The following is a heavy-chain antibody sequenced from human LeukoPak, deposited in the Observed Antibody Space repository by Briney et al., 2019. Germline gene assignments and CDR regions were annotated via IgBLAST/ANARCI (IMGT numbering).Heavy chain of an antibody. V-gene: IGHV1-2*02. CDR1: GYTFTGYY. CDR3: ARSPDILTGENFDY. J-gene: IGHJ4*02. CDR2: INPNSGGT. Sequence: SVKVSCKASGYTFTGYYMHWVRQAPGQGLEWMGWINPNSGGTNYAQKFYARVTMTRDTSISTAYMELSRLRSDDTAVFYCARSPDILTGENFDYWGQGTLVTVSS. D-gene: IGHD3-9*01.